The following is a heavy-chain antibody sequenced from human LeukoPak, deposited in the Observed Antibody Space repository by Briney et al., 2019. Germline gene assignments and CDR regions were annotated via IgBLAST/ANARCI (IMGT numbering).Heavy chain of an antibody. CDR1: GFNFGDYA. CDR3: AREEHNSGWSPLGA. V-gene: IGHV3-9*01. Sequence: GRSLRLSCAASGFNFGDYAMHWVRHPPGKGLEWVSGIGWNSGSVGYAEPVKGRFTTSRDNTKNFLYLEMSSLGPEDTAFYYCAREEHNSGWSPLGAWGQGTLVTVSS. D-gene: IGHD6-19*01. J-gene: IGHJ5*02. CDR2: IGWNSGSV.